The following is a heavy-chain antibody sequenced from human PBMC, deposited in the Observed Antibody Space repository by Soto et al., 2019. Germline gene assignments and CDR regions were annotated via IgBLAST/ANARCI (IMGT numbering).Heavy chain of an antibody. D-gene: IGHD4-17*01. CDR3: ARDPTNDYGDDTFDY. V-gene: IGHV1-69*06. J-gene: IGHJ4*02. CDR1: GDAFKSYA. Sequence: QVLLLQSGSEVKKAGSSVKVSCKASGDAFKSYAIHWVRQAPGQGLEYMGRIIPSYDRTKYAQKLQGRLTLTADMYTSTVYMELSTLRSEDTAVYYCARDPTNDYGDDTFDYWGQGTKFIVSS. CDR2: IIPSYDRT.